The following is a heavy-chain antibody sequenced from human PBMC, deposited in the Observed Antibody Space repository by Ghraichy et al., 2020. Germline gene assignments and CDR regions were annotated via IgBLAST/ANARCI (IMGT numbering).Heavy chain of an antibody. CDR3: ARALLLTTTSFDY. D-gene: IGHD2/OR15-2a*01. J-gene: IGHJ4*02. CDR2: TSTGNGNT. Sequence: ASVKVSCKASGYTFTSYGISWVRQAPGQGLEWMGWTSTGNGNTNYAQKLQGRVTMTTDTSTSTTFMELRSLRSDDTAVYYCARALLLTTTSFDYWGQGALVTVSS. CDR1: GYTFTSYG. V-gene: IGHV1-18*04.